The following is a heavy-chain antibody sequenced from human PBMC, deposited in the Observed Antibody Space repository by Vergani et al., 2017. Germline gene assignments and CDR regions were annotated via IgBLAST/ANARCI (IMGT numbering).Heavy chain of an antibody. J-gene: IGHJ3*02. Sequence: QLQLQESGPGLVKPSETLSLTCTVSGGSISSSSYYWGWIRQPPGKGLEWIGSIYYSGSTYYNPSLKSRVTISVDTSKNQFSLKLSSVTAADTAVYYCARDGPAGAFDIWGQGTMVTVSS. V-gene: IGHV4-39*02. CDR3: ARDGPAGAFDI. D-gene: IGHD6-19*01. CDR2: IYYSGST. CDR1: GGSISSSSYY.